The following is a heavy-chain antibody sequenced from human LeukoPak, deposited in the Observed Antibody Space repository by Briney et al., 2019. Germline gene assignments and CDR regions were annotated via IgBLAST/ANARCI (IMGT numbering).Heavy chain of an antibody. CDR2: IRSKAYGGTT. Sequence: GGSLRLSCTASGFTFGDYAMSWVRQAPGKGLEWVGFIRSKAYGGTTEYAASVKGRFTISRDDSKSIAYLKMNSLKTEDTAVYYCTKSPLDSSGYYDYFDYWGQGTLVTVSS. CDR1: GFTFGDYA. D-gene: IGHD3-22*01. CDR3: TKSPLDSSGYYDYFDY. J-gene: IGHJ4*02. V-gene: IGHV3-49*04.